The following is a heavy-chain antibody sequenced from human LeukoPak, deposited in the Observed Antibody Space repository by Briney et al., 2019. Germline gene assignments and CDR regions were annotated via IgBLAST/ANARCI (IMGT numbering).Heavy chain of an antibody. CDR2: ISANGAST. V-gene: IGHV3-23*01. J-gene: IGHJ4*02. CDR3: AKEQGSSWYEGPDY. D-gene: IGHD6-13*01. Sequence: GGSLRLSCAVSGFAFTSSAMSWVRQAPGKGLEWVSGISANGASTYDADFVKGRFTISRDNSKNTLYLQMNSLRAEDTAVYYCAKEQGSSWYEGPDYWGQGTLVTVSS. CDR1: GFAFTSSA.